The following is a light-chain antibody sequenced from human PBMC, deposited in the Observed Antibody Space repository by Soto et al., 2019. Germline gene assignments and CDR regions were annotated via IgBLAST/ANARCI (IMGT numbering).Light chain of an antibody. CDR3: QQNYNTPLT. CDR2: WAS. V-gene: IGKV4-1*01. J-gene: IGKJ4*01. Sequence: DIVMTQSPDSLAVSLGERATINCKSSQSLLYSSNNQNYLTWYQQKPGQPPKLLIYWASIRESGVPGRFSGSGSGTDFTLTISSLLAEDVAVYYCQQNYNTPLTFGGGTKVEIK. CDR1: QSLLYSSNNQNY.